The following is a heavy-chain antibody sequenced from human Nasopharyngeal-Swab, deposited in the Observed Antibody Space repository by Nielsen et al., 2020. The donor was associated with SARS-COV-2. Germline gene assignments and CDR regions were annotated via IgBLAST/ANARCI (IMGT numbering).Heavy chain of an antibody. D-gene: IGHD3-22*01. CDR3: ARVVSYYYGMDV. V-gene: IGHV3-33*01. J-gene: IGHJ6*02. CDR2: IWYDGSNK. Sequence: GESLKISCAASGFTFSSYGMHWVRQAPGKGLEWVAVIWYDGSNKYYADSVKGRFTISRDNSKNTLYLQMNSLRAEDTAVYYCARVVSYYYGMDVWGQRTTVTVS. CDR1: GFTFSSYG.